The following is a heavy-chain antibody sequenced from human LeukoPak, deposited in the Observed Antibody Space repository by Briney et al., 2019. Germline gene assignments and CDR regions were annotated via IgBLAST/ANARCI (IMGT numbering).Heavy chain of an antibody. J-gene: IGHJ6*02. CDR3: ARDWGYCSSTSCPYYYYYGMDV. Sequence: SETLSLTCTVSGGPISSYYWSWIRQPAGKGLEWIGRIYTSGSTNYNPSLKSRVTMSLDTSKNQFSLKLSSVTAADTAVYYCARDWGYCSSTSCPYYYYYGMDVWGQGTTVTVSS. D-gene: IGHD2-2*01. CDR2: IYTSGST. CDR1: GGPISSYY. V-gene: IGHV4-4*07.